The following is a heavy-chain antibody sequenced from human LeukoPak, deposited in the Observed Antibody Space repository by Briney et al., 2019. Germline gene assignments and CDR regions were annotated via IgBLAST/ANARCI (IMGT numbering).Heavy chain of an antibody. J-gene: IGHJ4*02. CDR1: GFTFSSYW. Sequence: GGSLRLSCAPSGFTFSSYWMSWVRQAPGKGLEWVANIKKDGSEKYYVDSVRGRFTISRDNAKNLVYLQMNSLRAEDTALYYCAKDRGGYPYYFDYWGQGTLVTVSS. V-gene: IGHV3-7*03. CDR3: AKDRGGYPYYFDY. D-gene: IGHD5-24*01. CDR2: IKKDGSEK.